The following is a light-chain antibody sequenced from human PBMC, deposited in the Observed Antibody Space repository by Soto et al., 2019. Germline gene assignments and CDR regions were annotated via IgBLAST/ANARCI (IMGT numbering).Light chain of an antibody. J-gene: IGKJ4*01. CDR3: QQYDTYQLT. CDR2: EAT. CDR1: QGLKF. V-gene: IGKV1-16*01. Sequence: EIKRTQSPSSVSASVGDIFTITCGSSQGLKFLAWYQQKPGXXPSXLICEATNLQSGVPPRFSGSGYGTHSTLTIMSLQPEDFTSYYCQQYDTYQLTSGGGPEVDTK.